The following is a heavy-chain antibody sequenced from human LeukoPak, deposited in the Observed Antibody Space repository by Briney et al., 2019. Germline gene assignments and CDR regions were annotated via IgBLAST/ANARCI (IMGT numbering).Heavy chain of an antibody. D-gene: IGHD1-26*01. CDR1: GGSIINYY. Sequence: SETLSLTCTVSGGSIINYYWSWVRQSPGKGLEWIGRIHITESTNYNPSLKSRVTLSQDTSKSQISLRLRSVTAADTAVYYCARDGGSYNVYFDYWGQGTLVTVSS. J-gene: IGHJ4*02. V-gene: IGHV4-4*07. CDR2: IHITEST. CDR3: ARDGGSYNVYFDY.